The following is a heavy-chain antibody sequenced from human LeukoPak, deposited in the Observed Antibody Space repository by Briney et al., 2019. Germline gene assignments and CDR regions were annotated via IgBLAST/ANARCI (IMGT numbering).Heavy chain of an antibody. CDR3: AKVGIGYYYPFDY. V-gene: IGHV3-30*18. CDR2: ISHDGNDK. J-gene: IGHJ4*02. D-gene: IGHD3-22*01. CDR1: GFSFSSNV. Sequence: GRSLRHSCAASGFSFSSNVMHWVRQAPGKGLEWVAQISHDGNDKYYADSVKSRFTISRDNSKNTLFLQLDSLRAEDTAVYFCAKVGIGYYYPFDYWGQGTLVTVSS.